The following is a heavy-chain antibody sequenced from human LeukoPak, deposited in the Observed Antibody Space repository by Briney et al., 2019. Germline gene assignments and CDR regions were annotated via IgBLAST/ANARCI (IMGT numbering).Heavy chain of an antibody. CDR1: GYTFTSYD. Sequence: ASVKVSCKASGYTFTSYDINWVRQATGQGLEWMGWMNPNSGNTGYAQKIQGRVTISGNTSISTAYMELSSLRSEDTAVYYCARGNENDILTGYYNDDAFDIWGQGTMVTVSS. J-gene: IGHJ3*02. CDR3: ARGNENDILTGYYNDDAFDI. V-gene: IGHV1-8*03. D-gene: IGHD3-9*01. CDR2: MNPNSGNT.